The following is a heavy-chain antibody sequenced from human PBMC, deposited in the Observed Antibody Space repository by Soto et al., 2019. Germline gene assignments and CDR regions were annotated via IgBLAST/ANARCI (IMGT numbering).Heavy chain of an antibody. D-gene: IGHD3-16*01. V-gene: IGHV1-69*01. CDR2: IIPVFDKA. J-gene: IGHJ3*01. Sequence: QVQLVQSGADVKKPGSSVRVSCKTSGGPFGNSAISWVRQAPAQRLEWIGEIIPVFDKANYAQNFQGRLTITADDSTATVFMQLSSLRSEDTAVYFCARLRRDWGDAFDLWGQGTPVTVSS. CDR3: ARLRRDWGDAFDL. CDR1: GGPFGNSA.